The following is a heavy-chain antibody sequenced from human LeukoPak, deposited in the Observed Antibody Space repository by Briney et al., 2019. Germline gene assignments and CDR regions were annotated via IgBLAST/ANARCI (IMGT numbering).Heavy chain of an antibody. Sequence: GGSLRLSCTASGFTFSSYWMSWVRQAPGKGLEWVANIKQDGGEKYYVDSVKGRFTTSRDNAKNSLYLQMNSLRAEDTAVYYCARLGARQVLDYWGQGTLVTVSS. V-gene: IGHV3-7*01. J-gene: IGHJ4*02. CDR3: ARLGARQVLDY. CDR2: IKQDGGEK. D-gene: IGHD4-17*01. CDR1: GFTFSSYW.